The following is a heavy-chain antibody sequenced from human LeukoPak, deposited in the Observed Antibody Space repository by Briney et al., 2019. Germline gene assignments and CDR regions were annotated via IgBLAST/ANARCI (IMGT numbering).Heavy chain of an antibody. CDR2: ISSSSSYT. V-gene: IGHV3-11*06. CDR1: RFTFSDYY. CDR3: ARVSCSGGSCYYFDC. Sequence: PGGSLRLSCAASRFTFSDYYMSWIRQAPGKGLGWVSYISSSSSYTNYADSVKGRFTISRDNAKNSLYLQMNSLRAEDTAVYYCARVSCSGGSCYYFDCWGQGTLVTVSS. D-gene: IGHD2-15*01. J-gene: IGHJ4*02.